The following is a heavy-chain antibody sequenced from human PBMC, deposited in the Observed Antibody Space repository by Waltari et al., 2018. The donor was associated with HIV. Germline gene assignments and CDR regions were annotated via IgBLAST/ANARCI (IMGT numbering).Heavy chain of an antibody. D-gene: IGHD4-4*01. CDR1: GFTFSRYG. Sequence: QVQVVESGGGVVQPGRSLRLSCAASGFTFSRYGMHWVRQAPGKGLEWVAVTWYDGSLKYYADSVKGRFTISRDNTKSTMDLQMNSVRVEDTAVYYCARGGNPNYSNQNWFDPWGQGTLVIVSS. V-gene: IGHV3-33*01. CDR3: ARGGNPNYSNQNWFDP. J-gene: IGHJ5*02. CDR2: TWYDGSLK.